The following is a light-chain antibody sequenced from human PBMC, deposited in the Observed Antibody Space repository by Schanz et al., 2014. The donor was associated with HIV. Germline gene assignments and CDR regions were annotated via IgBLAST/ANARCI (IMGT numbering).Light chain of an antibody. CDR2: EVS. CDR1: SSDVGGYNY. J-gene: IGLJ1*01. CDR3: SSLSTSGAPL. Sequence: QSALTQPPFASGSPGQSVTISCTGTSSDVGGYNYVSWYQQHPGKAPKLMIYEVSKRPSGVPDRFSGSKSGNTASLTIYDLQREDEADYYCSSLSTSGAPLFGTGTKLTVL. V-gene: IGLV2-8*01.